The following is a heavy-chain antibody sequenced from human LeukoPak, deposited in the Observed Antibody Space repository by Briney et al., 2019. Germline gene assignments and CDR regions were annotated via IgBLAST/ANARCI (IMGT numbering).Heavy chain of an antibody. J-gene: IGHJ4*02. CDR2: ISYDGSNK. CDR3: AKDLGGDWYFDY. V-gene: IGHV3-30*18. D-gene: IGHD2-21*02. CDR1: GFTFSSYG. Sequence: HPGGSLRLSCAASGFTFSSYGMHWVRQAPGKGLEWVAVISYDGSNKYYADSVKGRFTISRDNSKNTLYLQMNSLRAEDTAVYYCAKDLGGDWYFDYWGQGTLVTVSS.